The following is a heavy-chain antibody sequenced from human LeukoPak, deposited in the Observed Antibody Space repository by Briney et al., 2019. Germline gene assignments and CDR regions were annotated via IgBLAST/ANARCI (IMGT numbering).Heavy chain of an antibody. CDR2: ISYDGSNK. D-gene: IGHD2-2*02. CDR3: ARSSRWYVGVVVPAAIWREADAFDI. V-gene: IGHV3-30-3*01. CDR1: GFTFSSYA. J-gene: IGHJ3*02. Sequence: PGGSLRLSCAASGFTFSSYAMHWVRQAPGKGLEWVAVISYDGSNKYYADSVKGRFTISRDNSKNTLYLQMNSLRAEDTAVYYCARSSRWYVGVVVPAAIWREADAFDIWGQGTMVTVSS.